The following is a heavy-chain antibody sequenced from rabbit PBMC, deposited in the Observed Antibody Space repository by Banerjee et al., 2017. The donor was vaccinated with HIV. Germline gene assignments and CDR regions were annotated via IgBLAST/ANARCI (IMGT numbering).Heavy chain of an antibody. D-gene: IGHD6-1*01. V-gene: IGHV1S45*01. CDR1: GFSFSNKYV. J-gene: IGHJ5*01. CDR2: MNAGTSGGS. Sequence: QEQLEESGGDLVKPGGSLTLTCKASGFSFSNKYVMCWVRQAPGKGLEWIGCMNAGTSGGSYYARWAKGRFAISKTASTTVTLQMTSLTAADTAAYFCARDWGAYAGHGYATGWLDLWGPGTLVTVS. CDR3: ARDWGAYAGHGYATGWLDL.